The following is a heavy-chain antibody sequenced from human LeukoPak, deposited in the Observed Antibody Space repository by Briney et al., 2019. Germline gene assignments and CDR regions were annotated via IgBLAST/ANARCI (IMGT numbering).Heavy chain of an antibody. D-gene: IGHD5-12*01. Sequence: ASVKVSCKASGYTFTSYAMNWVRQAPGQGLEWRGWISAYNGNTNYAQNLQSRATMTTDTSTSTAYMDLRSLRSDDTAVYYCARVPRGYSGYGPNFDYWGQGTLVTVSS. CDR1: GYTFTSYA. V-gene: IGHV1-18*01. CDR3: ARVPRGYSGYGPNFDY. J-gene: IGHJ4*02. CDR2: ISAYNGNT.